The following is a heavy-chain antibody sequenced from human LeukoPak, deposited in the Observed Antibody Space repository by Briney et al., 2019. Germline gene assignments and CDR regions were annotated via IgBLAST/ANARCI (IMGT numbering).Heavy chain of an antibody. V-gene: IGHV1-18*01. D-gene: IGHD6-19*01. CDR2: INVFNGKA. J-gene: IGHJ4*02. CDR3: ARLPYSSGYYYFDS. CDR1: GYTFASYD. Sequence: GASVRVSCKASGYTFASYDISWVRQAPGQGPGWMGWINVFNGKANYAQRFQGRVTMTTDTSTSTAYMELRSLRSDDTAVYYCARLPYSSGYYYFDSWGQGTLVTVSS.